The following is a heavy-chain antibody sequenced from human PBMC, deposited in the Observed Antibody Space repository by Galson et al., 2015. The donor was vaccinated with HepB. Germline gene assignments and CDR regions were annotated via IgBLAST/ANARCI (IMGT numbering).Heavy chain of an antibody. D-gene: IGHD2-2*02. Sequence: SLRLSCAASGFTFSSYGLHWVRQAPGKGLEWVAVIWYDGSNKYYADSVKGRFTISRDNSKNTLYLQMNSLRAEDTAVYYCARGPPNIVVVPAAINYWGQGTPVSVSS. V-gene: IGHV3-33*01. CDR1: GFTFSSYG. CDR3: ARGPPNIVVVPAAINY. CDR2: IWYDGSNK. J-gene: IGHJ4*02.